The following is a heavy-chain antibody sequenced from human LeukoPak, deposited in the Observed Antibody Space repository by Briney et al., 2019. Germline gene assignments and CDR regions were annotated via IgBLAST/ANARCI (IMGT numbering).Heavy chain of an antibody. D-gene: IGHD3-3*01. V-gene: IGHV4-39*07. Sequence: SETLPLTCTVSGGSISSSSYYWGWIRQPPGRGLEWIGSIYYSGSTYYNPSLKSRVTISVDTSKNQFSLKLSSVTAADTGVYYCASGRFLEWLPPFYWGQGTLVTVSS. CDR3: ASGRFLEWLPPFY. CDR2: IYYSGST. CDR1: GGSISSSSYY. J-gene: IGHJ4*02.